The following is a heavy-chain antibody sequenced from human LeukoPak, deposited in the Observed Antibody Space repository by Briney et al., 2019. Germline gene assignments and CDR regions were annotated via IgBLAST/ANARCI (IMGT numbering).Heavy chain of an antibody. CDR2: INHSGST. CDR1: GGSFSGYY. Sequence: SETLSLTCAVYGGSFSGYYWSWIRQPPGKGLEWIGEINHSGSTNYNPSLKSRVTISVDTSKNQFSLRLGSLTAADTAIYFCARGFQGGTSGVVAPFDLWGQGTLVTVSS. CDR3: ARGFQGGTSGVVAPFDL. J-gene: IGHJ5*02. D-gene: IGHD3-3*01. V-gene: IGHV4-34*01.